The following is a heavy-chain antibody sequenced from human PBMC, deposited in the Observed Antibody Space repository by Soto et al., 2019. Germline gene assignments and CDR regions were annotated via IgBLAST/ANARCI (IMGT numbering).Heavy chain of an antibody. Sequence: EAQLVESGGGLVQPGGSLRLSCAASGFTFSNYAMHWVRQAPGKGLQYVSGITTNGGRTNYADSVKGRFTISRDNSKNTLYLQMGSLTTEDMAVYYCVRVAGYTDYVHEAFETWGQGTMVTVFS. CDR3: VRVAGYTDYVHEAFET. V-gene: IGHV3-64*07. CDR1: GFTFSNYA. J-gene: IGHJ3*02. D-gene: IGHD5-12*01. CDR2: ITTNGGRT.